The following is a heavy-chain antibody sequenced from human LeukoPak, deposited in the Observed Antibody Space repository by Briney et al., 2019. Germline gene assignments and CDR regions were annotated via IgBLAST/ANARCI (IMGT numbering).Heavy chain of an antibody. D-gene: IGHD6-19*01. J-gene: IGHJ4*02. CDR2: ITDSGGDT. Sequence: GGSLRLSCAASGFTFSNYAMNWVRQVPGKGLEWVSIITDSGGDTNYADSVKGRFTISRDNSKNTLYLQMNSLRPEDTAVYYCAKGHSAGWYDFDYWGQGTLATVSS. CDR3: AKGHSAGWYDFDY. V-gene: IGHV3-23*01. CDR1: GFTFSNYA.